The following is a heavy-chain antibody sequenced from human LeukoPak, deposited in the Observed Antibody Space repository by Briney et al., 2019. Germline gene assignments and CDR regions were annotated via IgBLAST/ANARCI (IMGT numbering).Heavy chain of an antibody. J-gene: IGHJ4*02. V-gene: IGHV3-23*01. CDR2: ISGSGGST. Sequence: GGSLRLSCAASGFTFSSYAMSWVRQAPGKGLEWVSAISGSGGSTYYADSVKGRFTISRDNSKNTLYLQMNSLRAEDTAVYYCAKDRGEWELLLYYFDYWGQGTLVTVSS. CDR3: AKDRGEWELLLYYFDY. D-gene: IGHD1-26*01. CDR1: GFTFSSYA.